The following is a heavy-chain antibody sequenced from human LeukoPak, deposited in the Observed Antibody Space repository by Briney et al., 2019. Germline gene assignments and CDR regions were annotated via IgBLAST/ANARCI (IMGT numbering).Heavy chain of an antibody. J-gene: IGHJ4*02. D-gene: IGHD5-12*01. Sequence: ASVKVSCKVSGYTLTELSMHWVRQAPGKGLEWMGWISAYNGNTNYAQKLQGRVTITADKSTSTAYMELSSLRSEDTAVYYCARGDSGYEWGQGTLVTVSS. V-gene: IGHV1-18*01. CDR2: ISAYNGNT. CDR3: ARGDSGYE. CDR1: GYTLTELS.